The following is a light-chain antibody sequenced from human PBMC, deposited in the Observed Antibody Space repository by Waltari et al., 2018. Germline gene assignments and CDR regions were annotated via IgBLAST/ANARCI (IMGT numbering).Light chain of an antibody. CDR2: VVT. V-gene: IGLV2-14*03. J-gene: IGLJ3*02. CDR3: SSYTTSSAWV. Sequence: WYQNYPGKAPKLIIFVVTKRPSGVAIRFSGSTSGNAASLTISGLRAEVGAEYYCSSYTTSSAWVVGGGNELTV.